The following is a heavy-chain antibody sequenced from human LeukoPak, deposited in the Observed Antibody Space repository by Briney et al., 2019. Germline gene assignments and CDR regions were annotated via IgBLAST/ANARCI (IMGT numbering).Heavy chain of an antibody. V-gene: IGHV4-34*01. D-gene: IGHD1-14*01. Sequence: SETLSLTCAVYGGSFSGYYWSWIRQPPGKGLEWIGEINHSRSTNYNPSLKSRVTISVDTSKNQFSLKLSSVTAADAAVYYCARGTGPRLGYYYMDVWGKGTTVTVSS. J-gene: IGHJ6*03. CDR2: INHSRST. CDR1: GGSFSGYY. CDR3: ARGTGPRLGYYYMDV.